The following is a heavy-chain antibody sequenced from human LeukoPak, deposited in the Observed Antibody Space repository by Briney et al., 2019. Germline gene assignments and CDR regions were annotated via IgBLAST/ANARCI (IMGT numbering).Heavy chain of an antibody. CDR1: GFTFSDYY. Sequence: GGSLRLSCAASGFTFSDYYMSWIRQAPGKGLEWVSYISSSGSTIYYADSVEGRFTISRDNAENSLYLQMNSLRAEDTAVYYCARVYYQDSGTSYRHLDYWGQGTLVTVSS. CDR2: ISSSGSTI. J-gene: IGHJ4*02. CDR3: ARVYYQDSGTSYRHLDY. D-gene: IGHD3-22*01. V-gene: IGHV3-11*04.